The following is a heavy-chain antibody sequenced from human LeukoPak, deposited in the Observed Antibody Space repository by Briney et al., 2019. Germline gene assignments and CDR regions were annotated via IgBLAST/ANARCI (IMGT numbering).Heavy chain of an antibody. CDR2: INPNSGGT. Sequence: ASVKVSCKASGYTFTGYYMHWVRQAPGQGLEGMGWINPNSGGTNYAQKFQGRVTMTRDTSISTAYMELSRLRSDDTAVYYCARSSEAYNWFDPWGQGTLVTVSS. J-gene: IGHJ5*02. CDR3: ARSSEAYNWFDP. CDR1: GYTFTGYY. V-gene: IGHV1-2*02. D-gene: IGHD6-6*01.